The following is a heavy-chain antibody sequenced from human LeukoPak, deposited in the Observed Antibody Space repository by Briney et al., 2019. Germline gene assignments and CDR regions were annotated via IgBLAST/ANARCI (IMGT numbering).Heavy chain of an antibody. V-gene: IGHV7-4-1*02. CDR1: GYTFTSYA. CDR3: ASPKQISSSSWPRTDAFDI. D-gene: IGHD6-13*01. CDR2: INTNTGNP. Sequence: GASVKVSCKASGYTFTSYAMNWVRQAPGQGLEWMGWINTNTGNPTYAQGFTGRFVFSLDTSVSTAYLQISSLKAEDTAVYYCASPKQISSSSWPRTDAFDIWGQGTMVTVSS. J-gene: IGHJ3*02.